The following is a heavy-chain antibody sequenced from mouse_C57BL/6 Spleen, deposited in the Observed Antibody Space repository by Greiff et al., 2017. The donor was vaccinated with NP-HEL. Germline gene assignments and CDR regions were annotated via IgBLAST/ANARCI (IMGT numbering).Heavy chain of an antibody. CDR3: AREGIV. Sequence: VQLKQSGPGLVKPSQSLSLTCSVTGYSITSGYYWNWIRQFPGNKLEWMGYISYDGSNNYNPSLKNRISITRDTSKNQFFLKLNSVTTEDTATYYCAREGIVWGTGTTVTVSS. J-gene: IGHJ1*03. CDR1: GYSITSGYY. CDR2: ISYDGSN. V-gene: IGHV3-6*01.